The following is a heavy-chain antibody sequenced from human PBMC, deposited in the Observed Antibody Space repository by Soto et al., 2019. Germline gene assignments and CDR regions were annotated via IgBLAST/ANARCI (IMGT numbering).Heavy chain of an antibody. Sequence: QLQLQESGPGLVKPSETLSLTCTVSGGSISSSSYYWGWIRQPPGKGLEWIGSIYYTGSTYYNPSLKSRVTISVDTSKNHLPLKLSSLTAADTSVYYCARQYGSVCRNGVCFDDGMDVWGQGTTVTVSS. CDR1: GGSISSSSYY. J-gene: IGHJ6*02. CDR2: IYYTGST. V-gene: IGHV4-39*01. CDR3: ARQYGSVCRNGVCFDDGMDV. D-gene: IGHD2-8*01.